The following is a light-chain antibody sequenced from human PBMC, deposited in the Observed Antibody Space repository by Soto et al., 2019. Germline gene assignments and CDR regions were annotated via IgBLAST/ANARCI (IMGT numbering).Light chain of an antibody. CDR2: GNN. V-gene: IGLV1-40*01. J-gene: IGLJ2*01. Sequence: QSVLTQPPSVSGAPGQRVTISCTGSSSNIGAGYVHWYQQLPGTAPKLLIYGNNNRPSGVPDRFSGSKSGTSASLVITGLQAEDEADYYCQSFDSSLSASVFGGGTKVTAL. CDR3: QSFDSSLSASV. CDR1: SSNIGAGY.